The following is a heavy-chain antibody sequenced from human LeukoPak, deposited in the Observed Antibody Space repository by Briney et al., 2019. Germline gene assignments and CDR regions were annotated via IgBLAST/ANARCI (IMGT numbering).Heavy chain of an antibody. V-gene: IGHV1-46*01. Sequence: ASVKVSCKASGYTFTSYYMHWVRQAPGQGLEWMGIINPSGGSTSYAQKFQGRVTMTTDTSTSTAYMELRSLRSDDTAVYYCARSLAAAGPAGFDYWGQGTLVTVSS. D-gene: IGHD6-13*01. CDR1: GYTFTSYY. CDR2: INPSGGST. J-gene: IGHJ4*02. CDR3: ARSLAAAGPAGFDY.